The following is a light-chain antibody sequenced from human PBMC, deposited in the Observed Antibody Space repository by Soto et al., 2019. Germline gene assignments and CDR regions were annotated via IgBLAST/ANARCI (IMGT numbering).Light chain of an antibody. CDR2: GAS. V-gene: IGKV3-15*01. Sequence: MMMTQSPATLSLSPGERVTISCRTSHSVNSHVAWYQQKPGQAPRLLLYGASTRATGIPVRLSGSGFGTEFTLTISSLQSEDFAVYYCQQYKNWPLFGQGTRLEIK. J-gene: IGKJ5*01. CDR3: QQYKNWPL. CDR1: HSVNSH.